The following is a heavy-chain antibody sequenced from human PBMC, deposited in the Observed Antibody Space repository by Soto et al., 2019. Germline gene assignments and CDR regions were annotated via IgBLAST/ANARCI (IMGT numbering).Heavy chain of an antibody. Sequence: QVQLVQSGAEVKKPGSSVKVSCKASGGTFSSYAISWVRQAPGQGLEWMGGIIPIFGTANYAQKFQGRVTITADESTSTAYMELRSLRSEEPAVYSCARVLVAARRGNWFDPWGQGTLVTVSS. CDR3: ARVLVAARRGNWFDP. D-gene: IGHD6-6*01. CDR1: GGTFSSYA. CDR2: IIPIFGTA. V-gene: IGHV1-69*12. J-gene: IGHJ5*02.